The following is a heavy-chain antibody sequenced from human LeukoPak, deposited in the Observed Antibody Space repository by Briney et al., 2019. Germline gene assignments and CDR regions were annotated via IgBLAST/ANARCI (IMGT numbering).Heavy chain of an antibody. Sequence: SETLSLTCTVSGDSISSNSYYWGWIRQPPGKGLEWIGSIYYTGGTYYNPSLKSRVTILVDTSKNRFSLRLTSVTAADTAVYYCARSGSGGTTTSYYYMDVWGKGTTVTVSS. CDR3: ARSGSGGTTTSYYYMDV. J-gene: IGHJ6*03. CDR2: IYYTGGT. D-gene: IGHD2-15*01. CDR1: GDSISSNSYY. V-gene: IGHV4-39*07.